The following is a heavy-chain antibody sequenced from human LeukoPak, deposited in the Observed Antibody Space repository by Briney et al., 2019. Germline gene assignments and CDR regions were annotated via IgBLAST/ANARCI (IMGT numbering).Heavy chain of an antibody. D-gene: IGHD3-22*01. V-gene: IGHV4-4*02. CDR2: MYLSGTT. J-gene: IGHJ4*02. Sequence: SETLSLTCTVSGDSINSLDLWSWVRQPPGKGLEWIGEMYLSGTTHSNPSVKSRVTISIDKSKNQFFLNLSSVTAADTAVYYCAGLVGRYSSGLYYYYFDYWGQGILVTVSS. CDR1: GDSINSLDL. CDR3: AGLVGRYSSGLYYYYFDY.